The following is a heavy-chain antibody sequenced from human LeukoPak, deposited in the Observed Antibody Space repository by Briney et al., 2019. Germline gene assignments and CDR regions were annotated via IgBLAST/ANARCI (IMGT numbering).Heavy chain of an antibody. J-gene: IGHJ5*02. Sequence: SETLSLTCSVSGDSINSNYWSWIRQSPGKGLEWIGYIYNTGSTNYSPSLKSRVSIMKDTSKNQISLKLGSVTAADTAVYYCAREYAPIVVVPAAQWAHWFDPWGQGTLVTVSS. D-gene: IGHD2-2*01. CDR1: GDSINSNY. CDR3: AREYAPIVVVPAAQWAHWFDP. CDR2: IYNTGST. V-gene: IGHV4-59*01.